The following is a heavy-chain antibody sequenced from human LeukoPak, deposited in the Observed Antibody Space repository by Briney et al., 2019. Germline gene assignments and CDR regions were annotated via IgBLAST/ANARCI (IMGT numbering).Heavy chain of an antibody. CDR2: IYYSGST. CDR1: GGSISSGGYY. D-gene: IGHD3-10*01. CDR3: ARLVFGYGSGTEAFDY. V-gene: IGHV4-61*08. Sequence: PSETLSLTCTVSGGSISSGGYYWSWIRQPPGKGLEWIGYIYYSGSTNYNPSLKSRVTISVDTSKNQFSLKLSSVTAADTAVYYCARLVFGYGSGTEAFDYWGQGTLVTVSS. J-gene: IGHJ4*02.